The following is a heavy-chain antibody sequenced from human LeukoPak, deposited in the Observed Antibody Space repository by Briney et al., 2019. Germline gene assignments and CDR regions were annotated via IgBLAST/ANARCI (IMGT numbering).Heavy chain of an antibody. Sequence: PGGSLRLSCAASGFTVSSNYMSWIRQAPGKGLEWVSYISSSGSTIYYADSVKGRFTISRDNAKNSLYLQMNSLRAEDTAVYYCAREWSYDSSGFDYWGQGTLVTVSS. CDR3: AREWSYDSSGFDY. D-gene: IGHD3-22*01. J-gene: IGHJ4*02. V-gene: IGHV3-11*01. CDR1: GFTVSSNY. CDR2: ISSSGSTI.